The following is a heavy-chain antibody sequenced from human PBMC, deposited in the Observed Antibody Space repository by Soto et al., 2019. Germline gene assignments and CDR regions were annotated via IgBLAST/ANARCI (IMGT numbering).Heavy chain of an antibody. J-gene: IGHJ2*01. CDR2: IYPGDSDT. V-gene: IGHV5-51*01. CDR3: ARRVGDASWYFDL. CDR1: GYTFTSYW. Sequence: GESLKISCKGSGYTFTSYWIGWVRQMPGKGLEWMGIIYPGDSDTRYSPSFQGQVTISVDKSISTAYLQWSSLKASDTAMYYCARRVGDASWYFDLWGRGTLVTVSS. D-gene: IGHD2-21*02.